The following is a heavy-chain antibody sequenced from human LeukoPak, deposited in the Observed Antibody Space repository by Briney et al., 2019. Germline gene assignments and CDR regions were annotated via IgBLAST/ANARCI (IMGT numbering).Heavy chain of an antibody. CDR3: ARGTGLRYFDWLFFLDY. V-gene: IGHV4-39*07. Sequence: PSETLSLTCTVSGGSISSSSYYWGWIRQPPGKGLEWIGSIYYSGSTYYNPSLKSRVTISVDTSKNQFSLKLSSVTAADTAVYYCARGTGLRYFDWLFFLDYWGQGTLVTVSS. D-gene: IGHD3-9*01. J-gene: IGHJ4*02. CDR1: GGSISSSSYY. CDR2: IYYSGST.